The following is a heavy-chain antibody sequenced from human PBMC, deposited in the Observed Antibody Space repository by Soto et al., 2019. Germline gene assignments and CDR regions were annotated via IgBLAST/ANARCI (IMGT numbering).Heavy chain of an antibody. CDR1: GASMSSGGYY. J-gene: IGHJ4*02. V-gene: IGHV4-31*03. D-gene: IGHD2-8*02. Sequence: SETLSLTCTVSGASMSSGGYYWTWIRQSPGKGLEWIGYIYYSGSTYYNPSLESRVTISVDTSKNQFSLKLTSVTAADTAVYYCARDKITGLFDYWGQGTLVTVSS. CDR3: ARDKITGLFDY. CDR2: IYYSGST.